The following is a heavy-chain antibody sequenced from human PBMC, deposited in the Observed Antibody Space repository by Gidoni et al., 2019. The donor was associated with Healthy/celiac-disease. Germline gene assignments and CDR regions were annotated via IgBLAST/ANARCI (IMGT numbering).Heavy chain of an antibody. D-gene: IGHD6-19*01. Sequence: QVQLVQSGAEVKKPGSSVKVSCKASGGTFSSYAISWVRQAPGQGLEWMGGIIPIFGTANYAQKFQGRVTITADESTSTAYMELSSLRSEDTAVYYCAREATRGYSSGHDAFDIWGQGTMVTVSS. V-gene: IGHV1-69*01. CDR1: GGTFSSYA. CDR2: IIPIFGTA. J-gene: IGHJ3*02. CDR3: AREATRGYSSGHDAFDI.